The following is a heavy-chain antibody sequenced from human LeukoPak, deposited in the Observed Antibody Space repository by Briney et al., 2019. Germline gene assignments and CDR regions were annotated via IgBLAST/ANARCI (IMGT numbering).Heavy chain of an antibody. V-gene: IGHV3-49*04. D-gene: IGHD1-1*01. CDR1: GFMFDDYA. CDR2: IRSKGYGGTT. CDR3: TGNRGGQLPFDY. Sequence: GGSLRLSCTGSGFMFDDYALTWVRQAPGKGLEWISFIRSKGYGGTTDYAASVKGRFTISRDDSKGVLYLQMNSLKTDDTAVYFCTGNRGGQLPFDYWGRGTQVTVSS. J-gene: IGHJ4*02.